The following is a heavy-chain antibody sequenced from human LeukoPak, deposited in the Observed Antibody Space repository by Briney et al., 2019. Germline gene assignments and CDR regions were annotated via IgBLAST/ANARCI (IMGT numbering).Heavy chain of an antibody. Sequence: ASETLSLTCTVSGGSISSSSYYWGWIRQPPGKGLEWIGSIYYSGSTYYNPSLKSRVTISVDTSKNQFSLKLSSVTAADTAVYYCASLRITMVRGVIQIFDYWGQGTLVTVSS. CDR1: GGSISSSSYY. V-gene: IGHV4-39*07. D-gene: IGHD3-10*01. CDR2: IYYSGST. CDR3: ASLRITMVRGVIQIFDY. J-gene: IGHJ4*02.